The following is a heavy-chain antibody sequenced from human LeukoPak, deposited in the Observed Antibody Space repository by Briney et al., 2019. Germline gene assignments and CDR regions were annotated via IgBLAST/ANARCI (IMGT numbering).Heavy chain of an antibody. CDR1: GFTFSSYG. CDR2: ISSSTSSI. CDR3: TRDVATSGWATFY. Sequence: PGGSLRLSCAASGFTFSSYGMNWVRQAPGKGLEWVSYISSSTSSIYYAHSVKGRFTISRDNAKNSLYLQMNSLRAEDTAVYYCTRDVATSGWATFYWGPGTLVTVSS. D-gene: IGHD6-19*01. V-gene: IGHV3-48*01. J-gene: IGHJ4*02.